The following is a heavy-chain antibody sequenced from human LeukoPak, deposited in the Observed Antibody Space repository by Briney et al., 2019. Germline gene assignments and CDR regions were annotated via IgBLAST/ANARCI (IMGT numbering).Heavy chain of an antibody. D-gene: IGHD3-3*01. J-gene: IGHJ6*02. CDR1: GGSISSGGYY. CDR2: IYYSGST. CDR3: ARINDFWSGLTLDV. Sequence: SQTLSLTCTVSGGSISSGGYYWSWIRQHPGKGLEWIGYIYYSGSTYYNPSLKSRVTISVDTSKNQFSLKLNSVTAADTAVYYCARINDFWSGLTLDVWGQGTTVTVSS. V-gene: IGHV4-31*03.